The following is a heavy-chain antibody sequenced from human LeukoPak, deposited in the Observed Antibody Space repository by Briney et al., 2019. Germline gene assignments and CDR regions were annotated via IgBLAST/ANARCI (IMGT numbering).Heavy chain of an antibody. V-gene: IGHV3-15*07. CDR1: GFTFSDAW. CDR2: IKRKTEGGAT. CDR3: TTGNFGPY. Sequence: GGSLRLSCAASGFTFSDAWMNWVRQAPGKGLEWIGRIKRKTEGGATDYAGPVKGRFTISRDDSKNTLFLHVNSLKTEDTAVYYCTTGNFGPYWGQGTLVTVSS. J-gene: IGHJ4*02. D-gene: IGHD3-10*01.